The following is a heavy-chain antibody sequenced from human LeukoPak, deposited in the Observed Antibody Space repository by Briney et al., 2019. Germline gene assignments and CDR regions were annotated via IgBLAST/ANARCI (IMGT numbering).Heavy chain of an antibody. J-gene: IGHJ4*02. D-gene: IGHD2-8*02. CDR1: GFTFSTFA. V-gene: IGHV3-23*01. CDR3: ATYRQVLLPFES. CDR2: IFPSGGEI. Sequence: PGGSLRLSCVASGFTFSTFAMIWVRQPPGKGLEWVSSIFPSGGEIHYADPVRGRFTISRDNSKSTLSLQMNSLRVEDTAIYYCATYRQVLLPFESWGQGTLVTVSS.